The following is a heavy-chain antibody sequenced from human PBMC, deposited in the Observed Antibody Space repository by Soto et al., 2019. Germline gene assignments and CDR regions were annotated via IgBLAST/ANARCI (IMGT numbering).Heavy chain of an antibody. Sequence: QLQLQESGPGLVKPSETLSLTCTVSGDSISSSSYYWGWVRQPPGKGLEWIGSIYYSGSTYYNPALRSRLTISVDTSKNQFSLNLSSVTAADTAVYYCASVNYYDIRDQDYWGQGTLVTVSS. D-gene: IGHD3-22*01. CDR1: GDSISSSSYY. CDR3: ASVNYYDIRDQDY. J-gene: IGHJ4*02. V-gene: IGHV4-39*01. CDR2: IYYSGST.